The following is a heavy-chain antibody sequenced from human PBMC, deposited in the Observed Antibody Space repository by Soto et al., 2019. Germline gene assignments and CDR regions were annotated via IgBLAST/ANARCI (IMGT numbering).Heavy chain of an antibody. CDR3: ASDLPRTVPGGMDV. V-gene: IGHV6-1*01. CDR1: GDSVSSSSAA. J-gene: IGHJ6*02. D-gene: IGHD4-4*01. Sequence: QVQLRQSGPGLVKPSQTLSLTCAISGDSVSSSSAAWNWIRQSPSRGLEWLGRTYYRSKWYNDYAVSVKSRITINPDTSNTQFSLLANSVTPEDTAVYYCASDLPRTVPGGMDVWGQETTVTVSS. CDR2: TYYRSKWYN.